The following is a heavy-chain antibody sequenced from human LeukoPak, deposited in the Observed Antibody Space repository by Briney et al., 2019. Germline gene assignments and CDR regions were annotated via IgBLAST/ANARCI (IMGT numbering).Heavy chain of an antibody. Sequence: GGSLRLSCAASGFTFDDYAMHWVRQAPGKGLEWVSGISWNSGSIGYADSVKGRFTISRDNAKNSLYLQMNSLRAEDTALYYCAKDSLIIAVAGTTVSDYWGQGTLVTVSS. J-gene: IGHJ4*02. CDR2: ISWNSGSI. V-gene: IGHV3-9*01. CDR1: GFTFDDYA. D-gene: IGHD6-19*01. CDR3: AKDSLIIAVAGTTVSDY.